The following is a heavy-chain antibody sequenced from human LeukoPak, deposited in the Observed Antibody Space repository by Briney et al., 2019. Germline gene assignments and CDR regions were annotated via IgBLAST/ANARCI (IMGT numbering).Heavy chain of an antibody. J-gene: IGHJ4*02. CDR3: ASELGYCSGGSCPDY. Sequence: GGSLRLSCAASGFTFTNAWMNWVRQAPGKGLEWVSSISSSSSYIYYADSVKGRFTISRDNAKNSLYLQMNSLRAEDTAVYYCASELGYCSGGSCPDYWGQGTLVTVSS. CDR2: ISSSSSYI. CDR1: GFTFTNAW. V-gene: IGHV3-21*01. D-gene: IGHD2-15*01.